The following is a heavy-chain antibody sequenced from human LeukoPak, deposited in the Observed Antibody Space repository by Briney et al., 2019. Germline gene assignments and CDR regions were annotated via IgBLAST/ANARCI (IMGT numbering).Heavy chain of an antibody. V-gene: IGHV3-30*18. Sequence: PGRSLRLSCAASGFTFSSYGMHWVRQAPGKGLEWVAVISYDGSDKYYADSVKGRFTISRDNSKNTLYLQMNSLRAEGTAVYFCAKDDYYDSSGDPNWFDPWGQGTLVTVSS. CDR3: AKDDYYDSSGDPNWFDP. CDR1: GFTFSSYG. J-gene: IGHJ5*02. D-gene: IGHD3-22*01. CDR2: ISYDGSDK.